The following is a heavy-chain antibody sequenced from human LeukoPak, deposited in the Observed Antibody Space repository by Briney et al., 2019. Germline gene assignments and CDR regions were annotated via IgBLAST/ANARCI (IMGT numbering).Heavy chain of an antibody. V-gene: IGHV5-51*01. CDR3: ARHHVGSGWSFPYYFDY. CDR2: IYPGDSDT. Sequence: GESLKISCQGSGYSFTSYWIGWVRQMPGKGLEWMGIIYPGDSDTRYSPFFQGQVTISADKSISTAYLQWSSLKASDTAMYYCARHHVGSGWSFPYYFDYWGQGTLVTVSS. CDR1: GYSFTSYW. D-gene: IGHD6-19*01. J-gene: IGHJ4*02.